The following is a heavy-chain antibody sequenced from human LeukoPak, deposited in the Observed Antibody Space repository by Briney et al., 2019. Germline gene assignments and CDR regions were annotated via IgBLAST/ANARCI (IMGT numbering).Heavy chain of an antibody. D-gene: IGHD2-21*02. CDR3: ARGGDWLFDY. Sequence: SETLSLTCAVYGGSFSGYYWSWIRQPPGKGLEWIGEINHSGSTNYNPSLKSRVTISVDKSKNQFSLELNSVTAADTAVYYCARGGDWLFDYWGQGILVTVSS. J-gene: IGHJ4*02. CDR1: GGSFSGYY. V-gene: IGHV4-34*01. CDR2: INHSGST.